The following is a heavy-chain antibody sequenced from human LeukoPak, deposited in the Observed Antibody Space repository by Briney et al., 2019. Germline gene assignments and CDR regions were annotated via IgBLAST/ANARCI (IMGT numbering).Heavy chain of an antibody. D-gene: IGHD6-19*01. CDR3: AREVENTSGWYSHFDY. J-gene: IGHJ4*02. CDR2: ISSSGSNI. CDR1: GFTFSSYE. Sequence: GGSLRLSCGASGFTFSSYEMNWVRQAPGKGLEWVSYISSSGSNINYADSVKGRFTISRGNAKNSLYLQMNSLRAEDTAVYYCAREVENTSGWYSHFDYWGQGTLVTVSS. V-gene: IGHV3-48*03.